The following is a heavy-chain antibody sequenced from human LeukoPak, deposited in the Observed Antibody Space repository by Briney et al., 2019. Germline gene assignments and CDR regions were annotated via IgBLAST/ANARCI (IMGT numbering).Heavy chain of an antibody. CDR1: GGSISSYY. Sequence: TSETLSLTCTVSGGSISSYYWSWIRQPPGKGLEWIGYIDYSGSTNYNPSLKSRVTISVDTSKNQFSLKLSSVTAADTAVYYCARRSGVTTRSRAFDIWGQGTMVTVSS. J-gene: IGHJ3*02. D-gene: IGHD4-17*01. CDR2: IDYSGST. CDR3: ARRSGVTTRSRAFDI. V-gene: IGHV4-59*08.